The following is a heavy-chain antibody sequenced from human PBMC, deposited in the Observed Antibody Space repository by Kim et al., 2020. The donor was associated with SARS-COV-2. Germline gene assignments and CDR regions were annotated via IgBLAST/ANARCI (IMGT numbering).Heavy chain of an antibody. CDR1: GFTFSAYD. V-gene: IGHV3-48*02. Sequence: GGSLRLSCATSGFTFSAYDMNWVRQAPGKGLEWLSFITKSSTTIYYADSVEGRFTISRDNAKNSLFLQMNSLRDEDTALYYCVRDRMGGPFDIWAQG. CDR2: ITKSSTTI. CDR3: VRDRMGGPFDI. J-gene: IGHJ3*02. D-gene: IGHD3-16*01.